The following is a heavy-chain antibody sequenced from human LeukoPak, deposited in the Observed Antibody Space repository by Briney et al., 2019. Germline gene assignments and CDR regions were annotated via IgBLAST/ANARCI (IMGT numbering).Heavy chain of an antibody. J-gene: IGHJ4*02. D-gene: IGHD5-18*01. CDR3: VRTGGYSYGPFEY. Sequence: GGSLRLSCAASGLTLSGFSVNWVRQAPGKGLEWLSYSSGSNTIYYADSVKGRFTISRDNAKNSLFLQMNSLRDEDTAVYYCVRTGGYSYGPFEYWGQGTLVTVSS. CDR1: GLTLSGFS. CDR2: SSGSNTI. V-gene: IGHV3-48*02.